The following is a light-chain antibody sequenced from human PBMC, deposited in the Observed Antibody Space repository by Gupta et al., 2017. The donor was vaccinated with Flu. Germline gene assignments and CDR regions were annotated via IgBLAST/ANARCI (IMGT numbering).Light chain of an antibody. CDR2: DVF. CDR3: QQYDNAPFT. CDR1: KNIHNY. V-gene: IGKV1-33*01. J-gene: IGKJ5*01. Sequence: DIQMTQFPSSLSASVGDRVSITCQATKNIHNYLNWYQQRPGKAPKLLIYDVFNLETGVPSRFSGTGSGKDFTLIIDRLQPEDVATYYCQQYDNAPFTFGQGTRLDIK.